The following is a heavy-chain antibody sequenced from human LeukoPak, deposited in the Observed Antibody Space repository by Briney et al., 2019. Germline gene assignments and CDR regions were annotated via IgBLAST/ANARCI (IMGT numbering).Heavy chain of an antibody. V-gene: IGHV1-69*04. D-gene: IGHD1-14*01. CDR2: IIPILGIA. Sequence: VASVKVSCKASGGTFSSYAISWVRQAPGQGLEWMGRIIPILGIANYAQKFQGRVTITADKSTSTAYMELRSLRSEDTAVYYCAGDRTQDPMGWAFDIWGQGTMVTVSS. CDR1: GGTFSSYA. CDR3: AGDRTQDPMGWAFDI. J-gene: IGHJ3*02.